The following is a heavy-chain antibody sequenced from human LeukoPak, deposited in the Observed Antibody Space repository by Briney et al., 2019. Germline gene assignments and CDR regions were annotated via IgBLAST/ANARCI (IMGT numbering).Heavy chain of an antibody. J-gene: IGHJ3*02. Sequence: GGSLRLSCSASGFTFSGYSMNWVRQAPGKGLEWVSSISSSSSYIYYADSVKGRFTISRDNAKNSLYLQMNSLRAEDTAVYYCARDLWFGEPSPAFDIWGQGTMVTVSS. D-gene: IGHD3-10*01. CDR1: GFTFSGYS. CDR2: ISSSSSYI. CDR3: ARDLWFGEPSPAFDI. V-gene: IGHV3-21*01.